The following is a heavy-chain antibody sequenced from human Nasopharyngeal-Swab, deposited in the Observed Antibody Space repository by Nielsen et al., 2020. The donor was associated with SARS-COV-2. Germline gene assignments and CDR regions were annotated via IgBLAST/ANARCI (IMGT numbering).Heavy chain of an antibody. V-gene: IGHV3-23*01. Sequence: GESLKISCAASGFTFSSYAMSWVRQAPGKGLEWVSAISGSGGSTYYADSVKGRFTISRDNSKNTLYLQMNSLRAEDTAVYYCAKPATTRTSYFDYWGQGTLVTVSS. D-gene: IGHD1-1*01. J-gene: IGHJ4*02. CDR1: GFTFSSYA. CDR3: AKPATTRTSYFDY. CDR2: ISGSGGST.